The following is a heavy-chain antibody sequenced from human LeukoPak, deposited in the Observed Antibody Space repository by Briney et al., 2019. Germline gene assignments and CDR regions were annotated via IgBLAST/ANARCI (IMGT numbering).Heavy chain of an antibody. CDR1: GFTFSNYN. D-gene: IGHD3-10*01. V-gene: IGHV3-21*01. CDR2: ISSGSSYI. CDR3: ARAPPYGSGTINYYGMDV. Sequence: PGGSLRLSCAASGFTFSNYNINWVRQAPGKGLECVSSISSGSSYIYYADSLKDRFTLSRDNAKNSLYLQMNSLSAEDTAVYYCARAPPYGSGTINYYGMDVWGQGTTVTVSS. J-gene: IGHJ6*02.